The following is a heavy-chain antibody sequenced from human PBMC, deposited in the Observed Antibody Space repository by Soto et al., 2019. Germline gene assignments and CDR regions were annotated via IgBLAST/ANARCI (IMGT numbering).Heavy chain of an antibody. Sequence: SVKVSCKASGGTFSSYAISWVRQAPGQGLEWMGGIIPIFGTANYAQKFQGRVTITADESTSTAYMELSSLRSEDTAVYYCARGFPYDYVWGSYREEYNWFDPWGQGTLVTVSS. CDR2: IIPIFGTA. CDR3: ARGFPYDYVWGSYREEYNWFDP. V-gene: IGHV1-69*13. D-gene: IGHD3-16*02. CDR1: GGTFSSYA. J-gene: IGHJ5*02.